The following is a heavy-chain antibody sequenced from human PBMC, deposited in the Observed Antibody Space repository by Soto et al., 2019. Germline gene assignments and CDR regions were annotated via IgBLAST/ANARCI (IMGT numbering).Heavy chain of an antibody. D-gene: IGHD1-26*01. CDR3: VRDKGGSYADAFDI. J-gene: IGHJ3*02. V-gene: IGHV4-4*07. CDR1: GASISSSY. Sequence: SETLSLTCTVSGASISSSYWSWIRQPAGKGLEWIGRIYTSGSTNYNPSLKSRLTMSGDTSRNQFSLKLTSVTAADTAFYYCVRDKGGSYADAFDIWGQGTMVTVSS. CDR2: IYTSGST.